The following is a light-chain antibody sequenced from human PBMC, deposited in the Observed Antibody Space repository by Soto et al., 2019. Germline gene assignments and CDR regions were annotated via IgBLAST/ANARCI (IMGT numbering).Light chain of an antibody. CDR1: KSVSSY. CDR2: YAS. CDR3: QQRSSWDLT. J-gene: IGKJ4*01. V-gene: IGKV3-11*01. Sequence: IELTQSPAALSLSEGERVPRSCRASKSVSSYLVWYQQHTGQAPRHLIYYASNSATGIAARFIGSGSATAVIITIISIVQPDFSVSYCQQRSSWDLTFGGGTKVAIK.